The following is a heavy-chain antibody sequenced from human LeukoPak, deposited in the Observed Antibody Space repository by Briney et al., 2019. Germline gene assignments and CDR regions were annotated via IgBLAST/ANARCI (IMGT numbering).Heavy chain of an antibody. CDR3: AKIGSYYYGGEFLDY. CDR2: ISGSGGST. Sequence: GGSLRLSCAASGFTFSNYAMSWVRQAPGKGLEWVSAISGSGGSTYYADSVKGRFTISRDNSKNTLYLQMNSLRAEDTAVYYCAKIGSYYYGGEFLDYWGQGTLVTVSS. D-gene: IGHD3-10*01. J-gene: IGHJ4*02. CDR1: GFTFSNYA. V-gene: IGHV3-23*01.